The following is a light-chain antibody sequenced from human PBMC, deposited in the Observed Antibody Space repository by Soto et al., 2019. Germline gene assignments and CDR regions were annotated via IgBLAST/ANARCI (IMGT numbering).Light chain of an antibody. V-gene: IGKV3-11*01. CDR1: QSVSSY. CDR3: QQRRHRQK. Sequence: EVALTQAPSTLFVAAPHIATLSCRASQSVSSYLAWYQQKPGQAPRLLIYDASNRATGIPARFSGSGSGTDFTLTISCLEPEDLAVYYCQQRRHRQKFGQGTKVEIK. J-gene: IGKJ1*01. CDR2: DAS.